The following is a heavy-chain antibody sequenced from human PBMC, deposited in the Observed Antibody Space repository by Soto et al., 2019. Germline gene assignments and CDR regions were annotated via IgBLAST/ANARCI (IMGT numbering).Heavy chain of an antibody. Sequence: ASVKVSCKTSGYTFNTYGINWVRQATGQGLELMGWISAYDGKPTYAEKFQGRVTLTTDTSTSTANMELRSLRSDDTAIYYCARDPHEFWTSYWFDPWGQGTPFTVSS. CDR3: ARDPHEFWTSYWFDP. V-gene: IGHV1-18*01. D-gene: IGHD3-3*01. J-gene: IGHJ5*02. CDR1: GYTFNTYG. CDR2: ISAYDGKP.